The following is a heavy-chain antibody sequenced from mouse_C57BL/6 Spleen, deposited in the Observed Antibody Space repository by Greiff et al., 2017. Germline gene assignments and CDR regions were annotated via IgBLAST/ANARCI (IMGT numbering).Heavy chain of an antibody. CDR1: GFTFSDYY. V-gene: IGHV5-16*01. Sequence: EVKLVESEGGLVQPGSSMKLSCKASGFTFSDYYMAWVRQVPEKGLEWVAKINYDGSSTDYLDSLKSRCIISRDKAMNILYLQMSSLKSKSTATYYCARDMDDGYYFAMDYWGQGTSVTVSS. CDR2: INYDGSST. CDR3: ARDMDDGYYFAMDY. D-gene: IGHD2-3*01. J-gene: IGHJ4*01.